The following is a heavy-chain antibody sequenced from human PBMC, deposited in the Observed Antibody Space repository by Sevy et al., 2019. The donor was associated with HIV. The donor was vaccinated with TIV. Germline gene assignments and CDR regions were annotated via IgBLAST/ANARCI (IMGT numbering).Heavy chain of an antibody. CDR3: ASMWELLAPRTIDI. CDR2: IKQDGSEK. CDR1: GFTFSSYW. V-gene: IGHV3-7*01. Sequence: GGSLRLSCAASGFTFSSYWMSWVRQAPGKGLEWVANIKQDGSEKYYVDSVKGRFTISRDNAKNSLYLQMNSLRAEDTAVYYCASMWELLAPRTIDIWGQGTMVTVSS. D-gene: IGHD1-26*01. J-gene: IGHJ3*02.